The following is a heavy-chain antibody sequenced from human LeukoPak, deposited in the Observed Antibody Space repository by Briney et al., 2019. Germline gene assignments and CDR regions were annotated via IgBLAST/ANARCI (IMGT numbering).Heavy chain of an antibody. CDR1: GFTFSSYS. Sequence: GGSLRLSCATSGFTFSSYSINWVRQAPGKGLDWVSSISSSRSYICYADSVKGRFTISRDNAKNSLYLQMNSLRAEDTAVYYCARDAFDIWGQGTMVTVSS. CDR3: ARDAFDI. J-gene: IGHJ3*02. CDR2: ISSSRSYI. V-gene: IGHV3-21*01.